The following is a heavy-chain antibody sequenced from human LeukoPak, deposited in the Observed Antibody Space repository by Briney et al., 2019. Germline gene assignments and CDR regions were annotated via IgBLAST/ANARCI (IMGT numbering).Heavy chain of an antibody. D-gene: IGHD1-14*01. J-gene: IGHJ3*02. Sequence: GGSLRLSWAASGFTFSSYWMSWVRQAPGKGLEWVANIKQDGSEKYYVDSVKGRFTISRDNAKTSLYLQMNSLRAEDTAVYYCARDVLAAGATGTFDIWGQGTMVTVSS. CDR1: GFTFSSYW. V-gene: IGHV3-7*03. CDR3: ARDVLAAGATGTFDI. CDR2: IKQDGSEK.